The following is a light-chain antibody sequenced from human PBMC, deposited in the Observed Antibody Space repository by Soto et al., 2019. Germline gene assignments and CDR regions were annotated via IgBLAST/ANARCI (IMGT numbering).Light chain of an antibody. CDR1: QSVSSSY. V-gene: IGKV3-15*01. CDR2: GAS. J-gene: IGKJ1*01. CDR3: QQYNNWPWT. Sequence: ETVLPQSPGTLSLSPGESSTLSCGASQSVSSSYLAWYQQKPGQAPRLLINGASTRATGIPARFSGSESGTEFTLTISSLQSEEFAVYYCQQYNNWPWTFGQGTKVDIK.